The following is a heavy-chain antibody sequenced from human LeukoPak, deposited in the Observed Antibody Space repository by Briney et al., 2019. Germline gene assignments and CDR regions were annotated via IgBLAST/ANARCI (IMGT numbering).Heavy chain of an antibody. D-gene: IGHD6-13*01. Sequence: PGGSLRLSCAASGFTFSSYGMHWVRQAPGKGLEWVAVISYDGSNKYYADSVKGRFTNSRDNSKNTLYLQMNSLRAEDTAVYYCAKGSSWPDFDYWGQGTLVTVSS. V-gene: IGHV3-30*18. J-gene: IGHJ4*02. CDR2: ISYDGSNK. CDR1: GFTFSSYG. CDR3: AKGSSWPDFDY.